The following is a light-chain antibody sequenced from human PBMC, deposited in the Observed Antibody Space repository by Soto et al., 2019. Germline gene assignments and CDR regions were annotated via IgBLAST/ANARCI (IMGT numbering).Light chain of an antibody. J-gene: IGLJ1*01. CDR3: SSYTSSNNYV. CDR1: SSDVGGYNY. V-gene: IGLV2-8*01. CDR2: EVT. Sequence: QSALTQPPSASGSPGQSVTISCTGTSSDVGGYNYVSWYQQYPGKAPKLMIYEVTKRPSGVPDRFSGSKSRITASLTVSGLQTEDEADYYCSSYTSSNNYVFGPGTKLTVL.